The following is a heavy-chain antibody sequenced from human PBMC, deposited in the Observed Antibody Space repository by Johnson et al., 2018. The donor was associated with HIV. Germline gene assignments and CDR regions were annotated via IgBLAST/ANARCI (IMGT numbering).Heavy chain of an antibody. CDR3: ARVQLLEDDVFYG. Sequence: MQLVESGGGVVRPGGSLRLSCAASGFTFEDYGMSWVRQAPGKGLEWVSGINWNGGSKSYADSVKGRFTISRDNAKNTMYLHMDNLGAEDTAVYYCARVQLLEDDVFYGWGQGTMVTVSS. J-gene: IGHJ3*01. V-gene: IGHV3-20*04. D-gene: IGHD3-10*01. CDR2: INWNGGSK. CDR1: GFTFEDYG.